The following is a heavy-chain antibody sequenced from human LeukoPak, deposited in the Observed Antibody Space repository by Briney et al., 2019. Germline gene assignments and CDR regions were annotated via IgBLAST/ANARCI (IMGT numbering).Heavy chain of an antibody. D-gene: IGHD5-18*01. Sequence: PGGSLRLSCAASGFTFSNYAMSWARQAPGRGLEWVANIKQDGSEKYYVDSVKGRFTISRDNAKNSLYLQMNSLRAEDTAVYYCARGRADTAMVYFDYWGQGTLVTVSS. V-gene: IGHV3-7*01. CDR3: ARGRADTAMVYFDY. J-gene: IGHJ4*02. CDR2: IKQDGSEK. CDR1: GFTFSNYA.